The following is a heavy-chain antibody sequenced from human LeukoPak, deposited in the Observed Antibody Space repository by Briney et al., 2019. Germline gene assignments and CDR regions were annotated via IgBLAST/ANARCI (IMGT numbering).Heavy chain of an antibody. Sequence: GGSLRLSCAASGFTFVEYAMHWVRQTPGKGLVWVSRIDNDGSTTRYADSVKGRFTISRDNAKNTLYLQMNSLRVEDAAVYYCARDSDGYNFWGQGTLVTVSS. V-gene: IGHV3-74*01. CDR3: ARDSDGYNF. CDR1: GFTFVEYA. CDR2: IDNDGSTT. D-gene: IGHD5-24*01. J-gene: IGHJ4*02.